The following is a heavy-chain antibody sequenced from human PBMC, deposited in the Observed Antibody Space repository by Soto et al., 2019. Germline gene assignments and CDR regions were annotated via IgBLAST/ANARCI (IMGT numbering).Heavy chain of an antibody. D-gene: IGHD2-2*01. V-gene: IGHV3-48*02. Sequence: GGSLRLSCAASGFTFSSYSMNWVRQAPGKGLEWVSYISSSSSTIYYADSVKGRFTISRDNAKNSLYLQMNSLRDEDTAVYYCARDPIGAYQQFNYYYGMDVWGQGTTVTVSS. J-gene: IGHJ6*02. CDR2: ISSSSSTI. CDR3: ARDPIGAYQQFNYYYGMDV. CDR1: GFTFSSYS.